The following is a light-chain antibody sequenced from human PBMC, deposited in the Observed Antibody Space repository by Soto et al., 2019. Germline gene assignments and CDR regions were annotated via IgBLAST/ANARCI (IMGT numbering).Light chain of an antibody. CDR1: SGHGGYI. CDR2: LEGSGTY. Sequence: QPVRAQSSSASASLGSSVKLTCTLNSGHGGYIIAWHQQQPGKAPRYLMKLEGSGTYNKGSGVPDRFSGSSSGADRYLTISNLQSEDEADYYCETWDTYTHVFGTGTKVTVL. J-gene: IGLJ1*01. CDR3: ETWDTYTHV. V-gene: IGLV4-60*03.